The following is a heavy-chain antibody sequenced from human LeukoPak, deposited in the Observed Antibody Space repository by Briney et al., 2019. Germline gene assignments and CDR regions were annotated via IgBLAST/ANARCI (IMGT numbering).Heavy chain of an antibody. D-gene: IGHD1-26*01. CDR3: ARTWVY. V-gene: IGHV3-30*14. CDR2: ISYDGSNK. CDR1: GFTFSSYA. Sequence: GGSLRLSCAASGFTFSSYAMHWVRQAPGKGLEWVAVISYDGSNKYYADSVKGRFTISRDNSKNTLYLQMNSLRAEDTAVYYCARTWVYWGQGTLVTVSS. J-gene: IGHJ4*02.